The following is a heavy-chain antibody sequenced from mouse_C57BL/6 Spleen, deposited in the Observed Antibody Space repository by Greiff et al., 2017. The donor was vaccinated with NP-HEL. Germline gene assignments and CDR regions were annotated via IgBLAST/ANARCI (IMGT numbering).Heavy chain of an antibody. CDR1: GYTFTSYW. CDR3: ARYYGSSYVGYFDV. V-gene: IGHV1-69*01. Sequence: QVQLQQSGAELVMPGASVKLSCKASGYTFTSYWMHWVKQRPGQGLEWIGEIDPSDSYTNYNQKFKGKSTLTVDKSSSTAYMQLSSLTSEDSAVYYCARYYGSSYVGYFDVWGTWTTVTVSS. D-gene: IGHD1-1*01. J-gene: IGHJ1*03. CDR2: IDPSDSYT.